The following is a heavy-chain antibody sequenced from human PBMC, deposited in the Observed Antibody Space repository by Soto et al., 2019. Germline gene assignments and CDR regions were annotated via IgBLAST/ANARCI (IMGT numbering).Heavy chain of an antibody. V-gene: IGHV1-69*01. Sequence: QVQLVQSGAEVKKPGPSVKVSCKASGGTFSSYAVSWVRQAPGQGLEWMGGIIPIFGAANYAQKFQGRVMITADESTSTAYMELSSLRSEDTAVYYCARDPSYDSSGYYQGTWFDPWGQGTLVTVSS. CDR2: IIPIFGAA. J-gene: IGHJ5*02. D-gene: IGHD3-22*01. CDR1: GGTFSSYA. CDR3: ARDPSYDSSGYYQGTWFDP.